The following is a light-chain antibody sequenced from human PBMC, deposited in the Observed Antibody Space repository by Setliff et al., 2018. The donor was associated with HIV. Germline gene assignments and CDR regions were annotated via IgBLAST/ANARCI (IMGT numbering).Light chain of an antibody. CDR3: CSYAGGYTFV. Sequence: QSALTQPRSVSGSPGQSVTISCTGTSSDVGGYNYVSWYQQHPGKAPKLMVYDVSKRPSGVPDRFSGSKSGNTASLTIYGLQAEDEADYNCCSYAGGYTFVFGTGTKSPS. CDR2: DVS. J-gene: IGLJ1*01. CDR1: SSDVGGYNY. V-gene: IGLV2-11*01.